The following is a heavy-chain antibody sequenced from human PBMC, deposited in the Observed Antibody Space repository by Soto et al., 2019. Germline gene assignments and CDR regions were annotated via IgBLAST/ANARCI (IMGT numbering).Heavy chain of an antibody. V-gene: IGHV3-30*03. Sequence: QVQLVESGGGVVQPGKSLRLSCAASGFIFSTYGIHWVRQAPGKGLEWVAVISYDGYNKYYADSVKGRFTISRDNSKNTLYLQMDSLRAEDTAVYYCARASRGQGSMIEVVTTRGHWFDPWGQGTLVTVSS. D-gene: IGHD3-22*01. CDR2: ISYDGYNK. CDR3: ARASRGQGSMIEVVTTRGHWFDP. CDR1: GFIFSTYG. J-gene: IGHJ5*02.